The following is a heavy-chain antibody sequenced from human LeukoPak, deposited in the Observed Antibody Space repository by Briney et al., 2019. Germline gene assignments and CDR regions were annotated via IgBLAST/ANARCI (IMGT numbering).Heavy chain of an antibody. J-gene: IGHJ3*02. Sequence: GGSLRLSCAASGFTFSSYGMHWVRQAPGKGLEWVAVISYDGSNKYYADSVKGRFTISRDNSKNTLYLQMNSLRAEDTAVYYCAKLYGSGTSGAFDIWGQGTMVTVSS. D-gene: IGHD3-10*01. CDR3: AKLYGSGTSGAFDI. CDR2: ISYDGSNK. V-gene: IGHV3-30*18. CDR1: GFTFSSYG.